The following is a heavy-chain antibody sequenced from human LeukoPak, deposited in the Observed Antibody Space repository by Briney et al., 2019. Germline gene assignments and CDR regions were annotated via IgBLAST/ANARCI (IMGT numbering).Heavy chain of an antibody. CDR3: AIPDYYGSGSYYNVPFDY. J-gene: IGHJ4*02. Sequence: QAGGSLRLSCAASGFTFSSYGMHWVRQAPGKGLEWVAVIWYDGSNKYYADSVKGRFTISRDNSMNTLYLQMNSLRAEDTAVYYCAIPDYYGSGSYYNVPFDYWGQGTLVTVSS. CDR2: IWYDGSNK. D-gene: IGHD3-10*01. CDR1: GFTFSSYG. V-gene: IGHV3-30*02.